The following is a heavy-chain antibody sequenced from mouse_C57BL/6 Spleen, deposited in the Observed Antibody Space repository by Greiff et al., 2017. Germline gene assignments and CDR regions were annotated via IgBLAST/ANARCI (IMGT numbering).Heavy chain of an antibody. CDR3: ARREYDSFDY. J-gene: IGHJ2*01. CDR1: GFTFSSYA. CDR2: ISDGGSYT. D-gene: IGHD2-4*01. Sequence: EVKLVESGGGLVKPGGSLKLSCAASGFTFSSYAMSWVRQTPEKRLEWVATISDGGSYTYYPDNVKGRFTISRDNAKNNLYLQMSHLKSEDTAMYYCARREYDSFDYWGQGTTRTVSS. V-gene: IGHV5-4*03.